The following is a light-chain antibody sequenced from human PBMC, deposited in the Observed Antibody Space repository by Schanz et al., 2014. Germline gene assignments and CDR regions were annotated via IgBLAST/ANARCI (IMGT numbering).Light chain of an antibody. CDR3: CSYAGTYTPNWV. J-gene: IGLJ3*02. CDR2: DVN. Sequence: QSALTQPRSVSGSPGQSVTFSCTGTSSDVGGYDYVSWYQQHPGTAPKVMIYDVNKRPSGVPDRFAGSKSGNTASLTISGLQAEDEAEYFCCSYAGTYTPNWVFGGGTKLTVL. CDR1: SSDVGGYDY. V-gene: IGLV2-11*01.